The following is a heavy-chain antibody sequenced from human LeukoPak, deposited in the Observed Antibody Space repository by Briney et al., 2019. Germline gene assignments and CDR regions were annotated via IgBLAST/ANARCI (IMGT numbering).Heavy chain of an antibody. CDR2: TKSKTNGGTT. V-gene: IGHV3-15*01. Sequence: TGGSLRLSCAASGFTLTNAWMTWVPQAPEKGLEWVGRTKSKTNGGTTDYAAPVIGSVTIVRDDSKNTLYLRLNSRKTEDTAVYYCTADQLSILYDYYYGMDVWGQGTTVAVS. D-gene: IGHD2-15*01. CDR1: GFTLTNAW. CDR3: TADQLSILYDYYYGMDV. J-gene: IGHJ6*02.